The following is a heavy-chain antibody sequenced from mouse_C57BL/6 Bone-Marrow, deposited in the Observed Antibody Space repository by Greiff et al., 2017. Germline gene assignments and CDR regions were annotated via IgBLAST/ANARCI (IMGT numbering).Heavy chain of an antibody. CDR1: GYTFTNYW. J-gene: IGHJ4*01. V-gene: IGHV1-63*01. D-gene: IGHD6-1*01. CDR2: IYPGGGYT. CDR3: ARCSYDYAMDY. Sequence: QVQLQQSGAELVRPGTSVKMSCKASGYTFTNYWIGWAKQRPGHGLEWIGDIYPGGGYTIYNETFKGKATLTADKSSSTAYMQFSSLTSEDSAIYYRARCSYDYAMDYWGQGTSVTVSS.